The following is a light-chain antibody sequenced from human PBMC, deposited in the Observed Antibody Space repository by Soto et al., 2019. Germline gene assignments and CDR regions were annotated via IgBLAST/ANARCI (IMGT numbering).Light chain of an antibody. CDR2: EVT. CDR3: SSYAGSNNLL. Sequence: QSVLTQPPSASGSPGQSVTISCTGTSSDVGSYNYVSWYQQHPGEAPKLMIYEVTKRPSGVPDRFSGSKSGSTASLTVSGLQAEDEADYYCSSYAGSNNLLFGGGPKLTVL. V-gene: IGLV2-8*01. J-gene: IGLJ2*01. CDR1: SSDVGSYNY.